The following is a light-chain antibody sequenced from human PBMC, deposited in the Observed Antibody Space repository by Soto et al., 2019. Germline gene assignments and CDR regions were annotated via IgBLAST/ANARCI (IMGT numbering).Light chain of an antibody. V-gene: IGLV2-14*01. Sequence: QSALTQPASVSGSPGQSITISCTGTSSDVGGHNAVSWYRQDPGKAPKLVIYDVTNRPSGVSNRFSGSKPGNTASLTISGLQTEDEADYYCSSFTSSITYVFGTGTQLTVL. CDR1: SSDVGGHNA. J-gene: IGLJ1*01. CDR3: SSFTSSITYV. CDR2: DVT.